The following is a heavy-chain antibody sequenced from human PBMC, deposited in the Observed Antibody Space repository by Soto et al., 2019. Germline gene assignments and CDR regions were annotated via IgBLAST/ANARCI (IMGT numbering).Heavy chain of an antibody. V-gene: IGHV1-69*01. Sequence: SVKGSCKAAGGAFSSFVISWVRQAPGQGLEWVGGIIPMLDIVHYAQKFQGRVAITADESTSTAYMELSSLSSEDTAVYYCAIEGGQGWFDPWGQGSLVTVSS. CDR2: IIPMLDIV. CDR3: AIEGGQGWFDP. D-gene: IGHD2-15*01. CDR1: GGAFSSFV. J-gene: IGHJ5*02.